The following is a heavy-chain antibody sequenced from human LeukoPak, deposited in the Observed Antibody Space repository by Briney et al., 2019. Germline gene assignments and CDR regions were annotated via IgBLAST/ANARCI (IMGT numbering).Heavy chain of an antibody. J-gene: IGHJ5*02. V-gene: IGHV3-7*01. D-gene: IGHD4-17*01. CDR2: IKQDGSAK. CDR1: GFSSSNYW. CDR3: ARDPLSPDYGDLDP. Sequence: GGSLRLSCAASGFSSSNYWMSWVRQAPGKGLEWVANIKQDGSAKYYVDSVNGRFTISRDNAKKSVYLQMNSLRVEDTAVYYCARDPLSPDYGDLDPWGQGTLVTVSS.